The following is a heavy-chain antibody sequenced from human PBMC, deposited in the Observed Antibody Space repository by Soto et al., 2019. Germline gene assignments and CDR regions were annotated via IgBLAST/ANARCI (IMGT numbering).Heavy chain of an antibody. V-gene: IGHV3-30*18. CDR1: GFTFSSYG. D-gene: IGHD5-18*01. Sequence: GGSLRLSCAASGFTFSSYGMHWVRQAPGKGLEWVAVISYDGSNKYYADSVKGRFTISRDNSKNTLYLQMNSLRAEDTAVYYCAKLQDTAMAIYYYYGMDVWGQGTTVTVSS. J-gene: IGHJ6*02. CDR2: ISYDGSNK. CDR3: AKLQDTAMAIYYYYGMDV.